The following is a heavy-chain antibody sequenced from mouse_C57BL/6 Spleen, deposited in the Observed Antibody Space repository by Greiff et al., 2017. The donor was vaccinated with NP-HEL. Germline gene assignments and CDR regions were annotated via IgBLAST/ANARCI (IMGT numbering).Heavy chain of an antibody. Sequence: VQLKESGGGLVKPGGSLKLSCAASGFTFSDYGMHWVRQAPEKGLEWVAYISSGSSTIYYADTVKGRFTISRDNAKNTLFLQMTSLRSEDTAMYYCARGSSLDYWGQGTTLTVSS. CDR2: ISSGSSTI. CDR1: GFTFSDYG. CDR3: ARGSSLDY. V-gene: IGHV5-17*01. D-gene: IGHD1-1*01. J-gene: IGHJ2*01.